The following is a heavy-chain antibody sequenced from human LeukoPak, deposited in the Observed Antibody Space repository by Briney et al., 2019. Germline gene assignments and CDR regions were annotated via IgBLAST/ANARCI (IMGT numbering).Heavy chain of an antibody. V-gene: IGHV4-30-4*08. CDR3: ARVGQQLVRAEYFQH. CDR1: GGSISSGDYY. D-gene: IGHD6-13*01. J-gene: IGHJ1*01. Sequence: SETLSLTCTVSGGSISSGDYYWSWIRQPPGKGLEWIGYIYYSGSTYYNPSLKSRVTISVDTSKNQFSLKLSSVTAADTAVYYCARVGQQLVRAEYFQHWGQGTLVTVSS. CDR2: IYYSGST.